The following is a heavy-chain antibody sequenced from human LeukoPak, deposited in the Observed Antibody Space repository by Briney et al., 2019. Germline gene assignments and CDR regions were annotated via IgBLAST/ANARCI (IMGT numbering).Heavy chain of an antibody. V-gene: IGHV3-9*01. J-gene: IGHJ4*02. CDR3: ARDNCGGSSTSCYMGFDY. CDR2: ISWNSGSI. D-gene: IGHD2-2*02. CDR1: GFTFDDYA. Sequence: LPGGSLRLSCAASGFTFDDYAMHWVRQAPGKGLEWVSGISWNSGSIGYADSVKGRFTISRDNAKNSLYLQMNSLRADDTAVYYCARDNCGGSSTSCYMGFDYWGQGTLVTVSS.